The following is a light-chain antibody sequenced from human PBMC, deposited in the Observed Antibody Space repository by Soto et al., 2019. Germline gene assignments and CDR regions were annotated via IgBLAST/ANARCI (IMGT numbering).Light chain of an antibody. Sequence: QSVLTQPASVSGSPGQSITISCSGTSSDVGGYNYVSWYQQHPGKAPKLMIYEVINRPSGVSSRFSGSKSGNTASLTISGLQANAEADYYCSSYTSTSTRIFGGGTKLTVL. V-gene: IGLV2-14*03. CDR1: SSDVGGYNY. CDR3: SSYTSTSTRI. CDR2: EVI. J-gene: IGLJ2*01.